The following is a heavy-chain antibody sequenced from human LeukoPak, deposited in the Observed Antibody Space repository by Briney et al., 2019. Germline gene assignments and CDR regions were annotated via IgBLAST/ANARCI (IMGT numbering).Heavy chain of an antibody. V-gene: IGHV3-33*01. D-gene: IGHD2-2*01. CDR1: GFTFSSYG. Sequence: GGSLRLSCAASGFTFSSYGMHWFRQAPGKGLEWVAVIWYDGSKKYYADSVKGRFTISRDNSKNTLYLQMDSLRAEDTAVYYCARSDCSSTSCYFSFDYWGQGTLVTVSS. CDR3: ARSDCSSTSCYFSFDY. CDR2: IWYDGSKK. J-gene: IGHJ4*02.